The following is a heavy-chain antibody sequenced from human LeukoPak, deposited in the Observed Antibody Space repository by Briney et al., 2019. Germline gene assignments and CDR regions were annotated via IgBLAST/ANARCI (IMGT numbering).Heavy chain of an antibody. Sequence: ASVKVSCKESGYTFTSYGIRGVRQTPGQGRERMGWISAYNGNTNSAQKLQSRVTMTTDTSTSTAYMELRSLRSDDTAVYYCAREGSGYDFYFDYWGQGTLVTVSS. CDR1: GYTFTSYG. CDR3: AREGSGYDFYFDY. D-gene: IGHD5-12*01. CDR2: ISAYNGNT. J-gene: IGHJ4*02. V-gene: IGHV1-18*01.